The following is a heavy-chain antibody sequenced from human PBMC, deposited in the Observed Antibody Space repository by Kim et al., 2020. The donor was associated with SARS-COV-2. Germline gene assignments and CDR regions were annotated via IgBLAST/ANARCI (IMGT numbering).Heavy chain of an antibody. D-gene: IGHD2-2*01. CDR3: ARGSDQADNWFDP. CDR1: GYTFIGYY. Sequence: ASVKVSCKTSGYTFIGYYMHWVRQAPGQGLEWMGRINLNSGGTKYAQKFQDRVTMTRDTSISTAYMELSRLISDDAVVYYCARGSDQADNWFDPWGQGTLVPVST. V-gene: IGHV1-2*05. CDR2: INLNSGGT. J-gene: IGHJ5*02.